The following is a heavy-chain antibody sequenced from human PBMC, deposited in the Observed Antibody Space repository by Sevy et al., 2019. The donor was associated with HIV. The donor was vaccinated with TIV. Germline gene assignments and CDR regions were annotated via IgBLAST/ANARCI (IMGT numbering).Heavy chain of an antibody. J-gene: IGHJ4*02. CDR3: AREATGAFDY. CDR1: GGSITTYY. Sequence: GGSITTYYWSWIRQPPGKGLEWIGYIHYSGRTNYNPSLKSRLTISVDTSKNQFSLKLTSVTAADTAVYYRAREATGAFDYWGQGTLVTVSS. V-gene: IGHV4-59*01. D-gene: IGHD5-12*01. CDR2: IHYSGRT.